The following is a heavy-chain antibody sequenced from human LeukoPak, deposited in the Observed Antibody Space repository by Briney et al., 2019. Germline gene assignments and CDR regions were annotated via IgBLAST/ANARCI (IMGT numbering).Heavy chain of an antibody. Sequence: GASVKVSCKASGYTFSSQYVHWVRQAPGQGLEWMGVINPSGGSTSYAQNFQGRVTMTRDTSTSTVYMELSSLRSEDTAVYYCARVRQQLVDYWGQGTLVTVSS. J-gene: IGHJ4*02. CDR3: ARVRQQLVDY. CDR2: INPSGGST. V-gene: IGHV1-46*01. D-gene: IGHD6-13*01. CDR1: GYTFSSQY.